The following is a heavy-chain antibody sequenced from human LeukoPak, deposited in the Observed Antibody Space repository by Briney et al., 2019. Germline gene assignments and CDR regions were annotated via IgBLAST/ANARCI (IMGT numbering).Heavy chain of an antibody. CDR1: GGSISSYY. CDR2: IYTSGST. D-gene: IGHD6-19*01. Sequence: SETLSLTCTVSGGSISSYYWSWIRQPAGKGLEWIGRIYTSGSTNYNPSLKSRVTMSVDTSKNQFSLKLSSVTAADTAVYYCASPTPYSSGWYGLGAFDIWGQGTMVTVSS. V-gene: IGHV4-4*07. J-gene: IGHJ3*02. CDR3: ASPTPYSSGWYGLGAFDI.